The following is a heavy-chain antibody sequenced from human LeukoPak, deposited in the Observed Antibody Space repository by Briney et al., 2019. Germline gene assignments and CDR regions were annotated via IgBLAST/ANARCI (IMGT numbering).Heavy chain of an antibody. CDR3: ARFGYCSSTSCYTEDNWFDP. Sequence: SQTLSLTCTVSGGSISSGGYYWSWIRQHPGKGLEWIGYIYYSGSTYYHPSLKSRVTISVDTSKNQFSLKLSSVTAADTAVYYCARFGYCSSTSCYTEDNWFDPWGQGTLVTVSS. V-gene: IGHV4-31*03. CDR2: IYYSGST. CDR1: GGSISSGGYY. J-gene: IGHJ5*02. D-gene: IGHD2-2*02.